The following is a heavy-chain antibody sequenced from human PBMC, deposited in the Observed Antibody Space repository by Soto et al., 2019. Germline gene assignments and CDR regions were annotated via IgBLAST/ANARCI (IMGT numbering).Heavy chain of an antibody. CDR1: GFTFSSYN. J-gene: IGHJ4*02. Sequence: GGSLRLSCAASGFTFSSYNMNWVRQAPGKGLEWVSSISSSSSYTYYADSMKGRFTISSDNAKNSLYLQMNSLRAEDTAVYYCARGEPYSSSSDYFDYWGQGTLVTVSS. CDR3: ARGEPYSSSSDYFDY. D-gene: IGHD6-13*01. CDR2: ISSSSSYT. V-gene: IGHV3-21*01.